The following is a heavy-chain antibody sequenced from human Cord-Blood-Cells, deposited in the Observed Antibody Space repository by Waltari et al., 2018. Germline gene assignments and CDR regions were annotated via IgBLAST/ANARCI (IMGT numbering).Heavy chain of an antibody. J-gene: IGHJ4*02. Sequence: EVQLVQSGAEVKKPGESLKISCKGSGYSFTSYWIGWVRQMPGKGLEWMGIIYPGDSETRYSPSCQGQVTISADKSISTSYLQGSSLKASYTAMYYCARLGAAGTFGFDYWGQGTLVTVSS. CDR3: ARLGAAGTFGFDY. CDR2: IYPGDSET. CDR1: GYSFTSYW. D-gene: IGHD6-13*01. V-gene: IGHV5-51*01.